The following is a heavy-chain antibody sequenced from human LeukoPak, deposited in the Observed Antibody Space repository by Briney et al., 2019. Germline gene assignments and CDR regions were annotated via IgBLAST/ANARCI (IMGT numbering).Heavy chain of an antibody. CDR3: AKWSGSYPEEAYFDY. CDR1: GFIFSSYG. CDR2: ISGSGGST. D-gene: IGHD1-26*01. Sequence: TGGSLRLSCAASGFIFSSYGMSWVRQAPGKGLEWVSAISGSGGSTYYADSVKGRFTISRDNSKNTLYLQMNSLRAEDTAVYYCAKWSGSYPEEAYFDYWGQGTLVTVSS. J-gene: IGHJ4*02. V-gene: IGHV3-23*01.